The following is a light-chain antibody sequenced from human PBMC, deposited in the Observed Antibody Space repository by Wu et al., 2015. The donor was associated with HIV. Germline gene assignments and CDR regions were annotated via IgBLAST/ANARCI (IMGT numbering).Light chain of an antibody. Sequence: DIHMTQSPSTLSASVGDRVTITCRASQGISSWLAWYQQKPGKAPKLLISKASSLESGVPSRFSGSGSGTEFTLTISSLQPDDFATYYCQQYNGNSRTFGQGTKVEVK. CDR1: QGISSW. CDR3: QQYNGNSRT. J-gene: IGKJ1*01. V-gene: IGKV1-5*03. CDR2: KAS.